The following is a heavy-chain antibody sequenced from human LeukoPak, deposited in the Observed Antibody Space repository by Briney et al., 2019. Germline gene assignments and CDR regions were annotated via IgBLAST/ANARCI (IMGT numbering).Heavy chain of an antibody. CDR2: IYYSGST. J-gene: IGHJ3*02. Sequence: SETLSLTCTVSGGSISSYYWSWIRQPPGKGLEWIGCIYYSGSTNYNPSLKSRVTISVDTSKNQFSLKLNTVTAADTAVYYCARDVVVTSSPDAFDIWGQGTVVTVSS. D-gene: IGHD2-21*02. CDR1: GGSISSYY. V-gene: IGHV4-59*12. CDR3: ARDVVVTSSPDAFDI.